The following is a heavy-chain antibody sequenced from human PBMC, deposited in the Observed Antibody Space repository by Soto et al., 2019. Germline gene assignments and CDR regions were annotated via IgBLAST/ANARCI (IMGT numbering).Heavy chain of an antibody. CDR2: VSNDGRSQ. J-gene: IGHJ4*02. CDR1: GFGFSAFG. CDR3: AKTITTPPSEASTGRGALIDH. V-gene: IGHV3-30*18. Sequence: QVQLVESGGGAVQPGTSLRLSCAASGFGFSAFGMHWFRQAPGKGLEWVPVVSNDGRSQHYADSVRGRFTISRDNSQNTLSLQMNGLRPDDTARYYCAKTITTPPSEASTGRGALIDHWGRGALVIVSS. D-gene: IGHD2-8*02.